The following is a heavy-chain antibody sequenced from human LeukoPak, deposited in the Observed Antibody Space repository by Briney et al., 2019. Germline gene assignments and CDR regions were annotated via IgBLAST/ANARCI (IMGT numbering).Heavy chain of an antibody. V-gene: IGHV3-74*01. Sequence: GGSLRLSCAASGFTFSSYWMHWVRQAPGKGLVWVSRINSEGSSTNYADSVKGRFTISRDNAKNTLYLQMNSLRAEDTAVYYCVKDGSGSYYTYYFDYWGQGTLVTVSS. CDR2: INSEGSST. CDR1: GFTFSSYW. J-gene: IGHJ4*02. D-gene: IGHD3-10*01. CDR3: VKDGSGSYYTYYFDY.